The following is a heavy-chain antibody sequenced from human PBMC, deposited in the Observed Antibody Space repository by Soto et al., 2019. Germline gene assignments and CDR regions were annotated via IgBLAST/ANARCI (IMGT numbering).Heavy chain of an antibody. Sequence: PGESLKISCKGSGYSFTSYWISWVRQMPGKGLEWMGRIDPSDSYTNYSPSFQGHVTISADKSISTAYLQWSSLKASDTAMYYCARPIDAAAGTTYYYYYYGMDVWGQGTTVTVSS. J-gene: IGHJ6*01. CDR1: GYSFTSYW. V-gene: IGHV5-10-1*01. D-gene: IGHD6-13*01. CDR2: IDPSDSYT. CDR3: ARPIDAAAGTTYYYYYYGMDV.